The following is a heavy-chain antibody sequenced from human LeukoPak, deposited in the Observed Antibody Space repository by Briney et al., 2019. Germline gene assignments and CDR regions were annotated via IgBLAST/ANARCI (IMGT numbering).Heavy chain of an antibody. V-gene: IGHV3-23*01. CDR3: AKAYVDTAMVTYYYYGMDV. D-gene: IGHD5-18*01. CDR2: ISGSGGST. CDR1: GFTFSSYA. J-gene: IGHJ6*02. Sequence: PGGSLRLSCAASGFTFSSYAMSWVRQAPGRGLEWVSAISGSGGSTYYADSVKGRFTISRDNSKNTLYLQMNSLRAEDTAVYYCAKAYVDTAMVTYYYYGMDVWGQGTTVTVSS.